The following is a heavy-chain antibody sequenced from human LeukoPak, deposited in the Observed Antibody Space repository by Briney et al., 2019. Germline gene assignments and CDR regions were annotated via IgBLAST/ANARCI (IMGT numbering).Heavy chain of an antibody. D-gene: IGHD4-17*01. CDR1: GGSFSGYY. J-gene: IGHJ6*02. V-gene: IGHV4-34*01. CDR3: ARVPTVTPRYYYYGMDV. CDR2: INHSGST. Sequence: PSETLSLTCAVYGGSFSGYYWSWIRQPPGKGLEWIGEINHSGSTNYNPSLKSRVTISVDTSKNQFSLKLSSVTAADTAVYYCARVPTVTPRYYYYGMDVWGQGTTVTVSS.